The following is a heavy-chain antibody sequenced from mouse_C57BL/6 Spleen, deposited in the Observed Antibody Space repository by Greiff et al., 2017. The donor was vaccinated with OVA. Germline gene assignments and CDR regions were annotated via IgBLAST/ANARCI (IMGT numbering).Heavy chain of an antibody. CDR1: GYAFTNYL. CDR3: ARRYGYDGPFAY. CDR2: INPGSGGT. Sequence: VQLQESGAELVRPGTSVKVSCKASGYAFTNYLIEWVKQRPGQGLEWIGVINPGSGGTNYNEKFKGKATLTADKSSSTAYMQLSSLTSEDSAVYFCARRYGYDGPFAYWGQGTLVTVSA. J-gene: IGHJ3*01. V-gene: IGHV1-54*01. D-gene: IGHD2-3*01.